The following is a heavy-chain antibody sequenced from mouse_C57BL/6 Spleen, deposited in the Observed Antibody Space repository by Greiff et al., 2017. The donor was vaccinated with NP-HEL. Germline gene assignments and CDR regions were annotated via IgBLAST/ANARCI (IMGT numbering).Heavy chain of an antibody. Sequence: QVQLQQPGAELVRPGSSVKLSCKASGYTFTSYWMHWVKQRPIQGLEWIGNIDPSDSETHYNQKFKDKATLTVDNSSSTAYMQLSSLTSEDYAVYYCARKDDSAWFADWGQGTLVTVSA. J-gene: IGHJ3*01. D-gene: IGHD2-4*01. V-gene: IGHV1-52*01. CDR2: IDPSDSET. CDR1: GYTFTSYW. CDR3: ARKDDSAWFAD.